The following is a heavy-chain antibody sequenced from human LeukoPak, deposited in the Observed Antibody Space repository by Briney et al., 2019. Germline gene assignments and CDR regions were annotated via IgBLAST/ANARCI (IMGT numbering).Heavy chain of an antibody. CDR3: ATDVSNVSSLDY. D-gene: IGHD2-8*01. CDR2: FDPEDGET. Sequence: ASVKVSCKVSGYTLTELSMHWVRQAPGKGLEWMGGFDPEDGETIYAQKFQGRVTMTEDTSTDTAYMELSSLRSEDTAVYYCATDVSNVSSLDYWGQGTLVTASS. V-gene: IGHV1-24*01. CDR1: GYTLTELS. J-gene: IGHJ4*02.